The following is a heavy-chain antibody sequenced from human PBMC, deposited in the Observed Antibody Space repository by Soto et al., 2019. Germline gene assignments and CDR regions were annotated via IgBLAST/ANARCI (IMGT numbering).Heavy chain of an antibody. CDR1: GFPLSRYE. V-gene: IGHV3-48*01. D-gene: IGHD6-6*01. Sequence: PGXPQSLSCSASGFPLSRYEMNWVRPAKGKGLEWVSYISTSGSSTYYADSVKGRFTISRDNSKNTLYLQMNSLRAEDTAVYYCARDKGIAARRYYYYGMDGWGQGTTVTVSS. CDR2: ISTSGSST. CDR3: ARDKGIAARRYYYYGMDG. J-gene: IGHJ6*02.